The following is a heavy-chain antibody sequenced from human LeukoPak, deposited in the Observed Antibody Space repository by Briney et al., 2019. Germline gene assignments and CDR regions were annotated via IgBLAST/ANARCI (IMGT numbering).Heavy chain of an antibody. Sequence: GESLRISRKGSGYSFTSYWIGWVRQVPGKGLEWMGIIYPGDSDTRYSPSIQGQVTISADKSISTAYLQWSSLKASDTAMYYCARPDSSGWFQIVYWGQGTLVTVSS. CDR3: ARPDSSGWFQIVY. CDR2: IYPGDSDT. CDR1: GYSFTSYW. D-gene: IGHD6-19*01. J-gene: IGHJ4*02. V-gene: IGHV5-51*01.